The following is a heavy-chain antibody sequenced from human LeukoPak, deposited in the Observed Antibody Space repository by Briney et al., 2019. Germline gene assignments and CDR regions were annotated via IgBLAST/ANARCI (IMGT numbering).Heavy chain of an antibody. Sequence: SETLSLTCTVSGGSISSSSYYWGWIRQPPGKGLEWIGSIYYSGSTYYNPSLKSRVTISVDTSKNQFSLKLSSVTAADTAVYYCARGYSSGWYFVDYFDYWGQGTLVTVSS. J-gene: IGHJ4*02. V-gene: IGHV4-39*07. CDR2: IYYSGST. CDR3: ARGYSSGWYFVDYFDY. D-gene: IGHD6-19*01. CDR1: GGSISSSSYY.